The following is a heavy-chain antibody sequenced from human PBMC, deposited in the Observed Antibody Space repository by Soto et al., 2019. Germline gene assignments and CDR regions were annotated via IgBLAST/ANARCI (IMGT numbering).Heavy chain of an antibody. CDR2: INPSGGST. CDR1: GYTFTSYY. D-gene: IGHD4-17*01. Sequence: ASVKASCKASGYTFTSYYMHWVRQAPGQGLEWMGIINPSGGSTGYAQKFQGRVTMARDTSTSTVYMELSSLRSEDTAVYYCARGYGGQNVYFDYWGQGTLVTVSS. J-gene: IGHJ4*02. CDR3: ARGYGGQNVYFDY. V-gene: IGHV1-46*01.